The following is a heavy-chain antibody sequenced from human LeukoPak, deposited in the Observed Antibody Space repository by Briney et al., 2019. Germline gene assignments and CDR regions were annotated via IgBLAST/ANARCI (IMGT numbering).Heavy chain of an antibody. CDR3: ARASSGWYNWFDP. J-gene: IGHJ5*02. CDR1: GYTFTGYY. V-gene: IGHV1-2*02. D-gene: IGHD6-19*01. CDR2: INPNSGGT. Sequence: GASVKVSCKASGYTFTGYYMHWVRQAPGQGLEWMGWINPNSGGTNYAQKFQGRVTITTDESTSTAYMELSSLRSEDTAVYYCARASSGWYNWFDPWGQGTLVTVSS.